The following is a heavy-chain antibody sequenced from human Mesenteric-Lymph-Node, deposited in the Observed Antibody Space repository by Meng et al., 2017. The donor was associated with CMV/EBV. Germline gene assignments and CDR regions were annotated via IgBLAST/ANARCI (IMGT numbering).Heavy chain of an antibody. Sequence: GGPLRLPCTASGFSFSTYGIHWVRRAPGKGLEWVAFILYDGSNKYYADSVKGRFTISRDNSKSTVYVQMNSLKPDDTAVYYCAKSYWGYSSGHFDYWGQGTLVTVSS. J-gene: IGHJ4*02. CDR2: ILYDGSNK. CDR3: AKSYWGYSSGHFDY. CDR1: GFSFSTYG. D-gene: IGHD6-19*01. V-gene: IGHV3-30*02.